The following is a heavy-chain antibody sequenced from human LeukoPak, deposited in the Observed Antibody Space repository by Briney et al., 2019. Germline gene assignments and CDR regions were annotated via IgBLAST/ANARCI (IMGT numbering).Heavy chain of an antibody. Sequence: GGSLRLTCAASGLTFSSYSMDWVRQAPGKGLEWVSSISTSSSYIYYADSVKGRFTISRDNAKNSLYLQMNSLRAEDTAVYYCARSTGGDWYAFDIWGQGTMVTVSS. D-gene: IGHD2-21*02. CDR1: GLTFSSYS. CDR3: ARSTGGDWYAFDI. V-gene: IGHV3-21*01. CDR2: ISTSSSYI. J-gene: IGHJ3*02.